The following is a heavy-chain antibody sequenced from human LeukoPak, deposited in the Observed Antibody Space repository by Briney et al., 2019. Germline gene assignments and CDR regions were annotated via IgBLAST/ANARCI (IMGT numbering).Heavy chain of an antibody. Sequence: PSETLSLTCAVSGGSISSRGYPWSWIRRPPGKGLEWIGYIYHSGSTYYNPSLKSRVTISVDRSKNQLSLKLSSVTAADTALYYCARGNGWDFDYWGQGTLVTVSS. V-gene: IGHV4-30-2*01. CDR2: IYHSGST. J-gene: IGHJ4*02. CDR1: GGSISSRGYP. D-gene: IGHD6-19*01. CDR3: ARGNGWDFDY.